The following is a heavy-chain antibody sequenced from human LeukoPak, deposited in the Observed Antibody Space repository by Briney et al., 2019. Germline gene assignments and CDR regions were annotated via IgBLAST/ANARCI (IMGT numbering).Heavy chain of an antibody. D-gene: IGHD1-26*01. CDR1: GFTFSSFA. J-gene: IGHJ4*02. V-gene: IGHV3-23*01. CDR2: ISGTGGST. CDR3: AKDQSRVGASDPFDY. Sequence: GGSLRLSCAASGFTFSSFAMTWIRQAPGKGLEWVSVISGTGGSTYYADSVKGRFTISRENSINTVFLEMNSLRAEDTAIYYCAKDQSRVGASDPFDYWGQGILVTVSS.